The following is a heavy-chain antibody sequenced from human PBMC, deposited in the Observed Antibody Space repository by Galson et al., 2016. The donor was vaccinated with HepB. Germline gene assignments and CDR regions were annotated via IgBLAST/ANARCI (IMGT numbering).Heavy chain of an antibody. D-gene: IGHD1-26*01. CDR1: GFTFSNYA. CDR2: IWYDGSSK. J-gene: IGHJ5*02. CDR3: AKEVGTVHPSNWFDP. Sequence: SLRLSCAASGFTFSNYAMHWVRQAPGKGLEWVAVIWYDGSSKYYIDSVKGRFTIFRDNSKDTLYPQMNSLRAEDTAVYYCAKEVGTVHPSNWFDPWGQGTLVTVSS. V-gene: IGHV3-33*06.